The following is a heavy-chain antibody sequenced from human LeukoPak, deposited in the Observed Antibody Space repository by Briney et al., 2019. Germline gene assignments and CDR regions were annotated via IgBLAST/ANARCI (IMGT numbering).Heavy chain of an antibody. V-gene: IGHV4-39*07. CDR2: IYYSGST. Sequence: PSETLSLTCTVSGGSISSSSYYWGWIRQPPGKGLEWIGSIYYSGSTYYNPSLKSRVTISVDTSKNQFSLKLSSVTAADTAVYYCARGGPPDAFDIWGQGTMVTVSS. D-gene: IGHD6-25*01. J-gene: IGHJ3*02. CDR1: GGSISSSSYY. CDR3: ARGGPPDAFDI.